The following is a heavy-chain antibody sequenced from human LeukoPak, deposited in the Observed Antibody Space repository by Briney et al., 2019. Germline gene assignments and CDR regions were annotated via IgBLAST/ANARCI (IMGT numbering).Heavy chain of an antibody. J-gene: IGHJ4*02. CDR2: INWNGGST. D-gene: IGHD2-2*01. Sequence: GGSLRLSCAASGFTFDDYGMSWVRQAPGKGLEWVSGINWNGGSTGYADSVKGRFTISRDNAKNSLYLKMNSLRAEDTAVYYCAREPPYCSSTSCPFDYWGQGTLVTVSS. CDR1: GFTFDDYG. CDR3: AREPPYCSSTSCPFDY. V-gene: IGHV3-20*04.